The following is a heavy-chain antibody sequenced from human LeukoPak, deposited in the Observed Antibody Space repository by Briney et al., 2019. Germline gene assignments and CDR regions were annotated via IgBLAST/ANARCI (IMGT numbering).Heavy chain of an antibody. CDR3: ARVPMGASSYYMDV. CDR2: IYHSGST. Sequence: SQTLSLTCTVSGGSITRGGYYWGWIRQPPGEGLEWIGCIYHSGSTYYNPSLKSRITISVDTSKNQFSLNLSSVTAADTAVYYCARVPMGASSYYMDVWGKGTTVTAS. D-gene: IGHD1-26*01. V-gene: IGHV4-31*03. J-gene: IGHJ6*03. CDR1: GGSITRGGYY.